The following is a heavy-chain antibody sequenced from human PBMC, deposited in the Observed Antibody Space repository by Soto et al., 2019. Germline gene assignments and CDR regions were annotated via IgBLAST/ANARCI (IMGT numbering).Heavy chain of an antibody. CDR1: GGSISSYY. CDR3: ARGAIYDFWSGPIDY. J-gene: IGHJ4*02. Sequence: SETLSLTCTVSGGSISSYYWTWIRQPPGKGLEWIGYIYYSGSTNYNPSLNSRVTISIDTSKNQLSLKLSSVTAADTAVYYCARGAIYDFWSGPIDYWGQGTLVTVSS. D-gene: IGHD3-3*01. CDR2: IYYSGST. V-gene: IGHV4-59*01.